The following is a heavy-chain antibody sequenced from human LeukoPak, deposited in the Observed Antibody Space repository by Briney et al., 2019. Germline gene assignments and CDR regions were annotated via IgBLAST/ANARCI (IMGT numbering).Heavy chain of an antibody. J-gene: IGHJ4*02. Sequence: PGGSLRLSCAGSGFTFSSYGMHWVRQAPGKGLEWVSYISSFSGTINYADSVKGRFTISRDNAKNSLYLQMNSLRAEDTAVYYCARDQGGVGYWGQGTLVTVSS. CDR1: GFTFSSYG. V-gene: IGHV3-48*01. CDR3: ARDQGGVGY. D-gene: IGHD3-16*01. CDR2: ISSFSGTI.